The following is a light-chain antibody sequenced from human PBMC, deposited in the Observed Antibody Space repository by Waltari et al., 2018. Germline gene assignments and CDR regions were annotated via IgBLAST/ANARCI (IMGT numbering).Light chain of an antibody. CDR1: QSISSY. CDR3: QQSYSTPLT. J-gene: IGKJ4*01. CDR2: AAS. V-gene: IGKV1-39*01. Sequence: DIQMTQSPSSLSASVGDRVTITCRASQSISSYLNWYQQKPGKAPKLLIYAASSLQSGVPSRFSGSGSGTDLTLTISSLQPADFATYYCQQSYSTPLTFGGGTKVEIK.